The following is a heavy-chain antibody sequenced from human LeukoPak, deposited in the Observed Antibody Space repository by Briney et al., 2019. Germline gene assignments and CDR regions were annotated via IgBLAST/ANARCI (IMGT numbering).Heavy chain of an antibody. CDR2: TYYRPKWYN. CDR3: ARDLVAAAGNYVEYFQH. J-gene: IGHJ1*01. V-gene: IGHV6-1*01. CDR1: GGSISSYY. D-gene: IGHD6-13*01. Sequence: SETLSLTCTVSGGSISSYYWNWIRQSPSRGLEWLGRTYYRPKWYNDYAVSVKSRITINPDTSKNQFSLQLNSVTPEDTAVYYCARDLVAAAGNYVEYFQHWGQGTLVTVSS.